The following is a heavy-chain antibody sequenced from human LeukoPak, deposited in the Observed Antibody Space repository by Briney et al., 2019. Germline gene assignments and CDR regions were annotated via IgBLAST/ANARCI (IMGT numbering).Heavy chain of an antibody. D-gene: IGHD3-10*01. CDR2: LNGDGSIT. Sequence: GGSLRLSCAASGFTFRNYWMHWVRQAPGKGLVWVSRLNGDGSITEYVDSVKGRFTISRDNAKNTLYLQMISLRPEDTAVCYCARDRCGSGDYWGQGTLVTVAS. J-gene: IGHJ4*02. V-gene: IGHV3-74*03. CDR1: GFTFRNYW. CDR3: ARDRCGSGDY.